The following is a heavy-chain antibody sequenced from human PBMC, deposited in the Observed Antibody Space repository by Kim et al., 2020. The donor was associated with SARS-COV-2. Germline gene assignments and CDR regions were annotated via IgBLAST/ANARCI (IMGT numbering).Heavy chain of an antibody. V-gene: IGHV3-23*01. D-gene: IGHD6-19*01. J-gene: IGHJ4*02. CDR3: AKEGIAVAVGGFDY. Sequence: DSMKGRFTISRYNTKNKQYLQMSSLRAEDTAVYYCAKEGIAVAVGGFDYWGQGTLVTVSS.